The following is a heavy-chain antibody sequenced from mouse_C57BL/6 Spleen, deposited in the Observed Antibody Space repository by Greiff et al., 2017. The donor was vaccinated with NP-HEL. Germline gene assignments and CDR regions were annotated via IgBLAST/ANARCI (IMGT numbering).Heavy chain of an antibody. Sequence: EVKLMESGGGLVKPGGSLKLSCAASGFTFSDYGMHWVRQAPEKGLEWVAYISSGGSTIYYADTVKGRFTISRDNAKNTRFLQMTSLRTEDTAMYYCARFGAMDYWGQGTSVTVSS. V-gene: IGHV5-17*01. CDR3: ARFGAMDY. CDR1: GFTFSDYG. CDR2: ISSGGSTI. J-gene: IGHJ4*01.